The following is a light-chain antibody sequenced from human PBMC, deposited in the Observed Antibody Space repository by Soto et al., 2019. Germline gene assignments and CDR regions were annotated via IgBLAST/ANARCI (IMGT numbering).Light chain of an antibody. CDR3: MQGTHWPIT. CDR2: KVS. CDR1: HSLVHSDGIAY. V-gene: IGKV2-30*02. J-gene: IGKJ5*01. Sequence: SSLSLPVTLGQPASISCRSNHSLVHSDGIAYFSWFQQRPGRSPRRLIYKVSNRDSGVPARFSGSGSGTDFALKISRVEAEDVGVYYCMQGTHWPITFGQGIRLGI.